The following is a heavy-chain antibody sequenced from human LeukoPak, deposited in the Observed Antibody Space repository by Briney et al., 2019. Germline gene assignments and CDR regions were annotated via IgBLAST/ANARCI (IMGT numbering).Heavy chain of an antibody. V-gene: IGHV1-18*01. CDR3: ARVLELPTYYFDY. D-gene: IGHD1-7*01. CDR1: GYTFISYG. CDR2: ISAYNGNT. Sequence: ASVKVSCKASGYTFISYGINWVRQAPGQGLEWMGWISAYNGNTNYAQKFQGRVTMTTDTSTGTVYMDLRSLRSDDTAVYYCARVLELPTYYFDYWGQGTLVTVSS. J-gene: IGHJ4*02.